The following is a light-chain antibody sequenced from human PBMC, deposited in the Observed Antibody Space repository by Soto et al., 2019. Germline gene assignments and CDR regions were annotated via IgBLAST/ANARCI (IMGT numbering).Light chain of an antibody. CDR1: QSVSSNY. Sequence: EIVLTQSPGTLSLSPGERATLSCRASQSVSSNYLAWFQQKPGQSPRLLIYGASNRATGIPDRFSGSGSGTDFTLTISRLEPEDFAVYYCQQYGSSPTFCQGTRLEIK. V-gene: IGKV3-20*01. CDR3: QQYGSSPT. CDR2: GAS. J-gene: IGKJ5*01.